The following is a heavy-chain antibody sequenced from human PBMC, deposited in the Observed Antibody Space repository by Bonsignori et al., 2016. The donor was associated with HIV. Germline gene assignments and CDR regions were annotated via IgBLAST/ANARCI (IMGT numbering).Heavy chain of an antibody. J-gene: IGHJ5*02. CDR1: GGIFTSYA. D-gene: IGHD1-26*01. Sequence: QVQLVQSGAEVKKPGSSVKVSCKVSGGIFTSYAISWVRQAPDQGLEWMGLTIPLFGTSNYAQRFQDRVTISADTSTSTSYMELRSVTSDDTAVYYCARDGVPVRSSGSYPNWFDPWGPGTLVIVSS. CDR3: ARDGVPVRSSGSYPNWFDP. CDR2: TIPLFGTS. V-gene: IGHV1-69*06.